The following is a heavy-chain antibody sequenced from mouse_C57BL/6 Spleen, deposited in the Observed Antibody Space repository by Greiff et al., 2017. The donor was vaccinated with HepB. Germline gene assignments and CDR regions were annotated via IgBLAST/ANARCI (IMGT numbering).Heavy chain of an antibody. CDR2: ISSGGSYT. CDR3: ARGEDSSGRGAMDY. J-gene: IGHJ4*01. V-gene: IGHV5-6*01. CDR1: GFTFSSYG. Sequence: EVKLMESGGDLVKPGGSLKLSCAASGFTFSSYGMSWVRQTPDKRLAWVATISSGGSYTYYPDSVKGRFTISRDNAKNTLYLQMSSLKSEDTAMYYCARGEDSSGRGAMDYWGQGTSVTVSS. D-gene: IGHD3-2*02.